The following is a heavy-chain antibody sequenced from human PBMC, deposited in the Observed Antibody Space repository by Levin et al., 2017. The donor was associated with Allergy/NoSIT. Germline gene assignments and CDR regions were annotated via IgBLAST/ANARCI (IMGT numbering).Heavy chain of an antibody. CDR3: AKEVLNYDFWSGLGYYYYGMDV. J-gene: IGHJ6*02. D-gene: IGHD3-3*01. CDR2: ISYDGSNK. V-gene: IGHV3-30*18. CDR1: GFTFSSYG. Sequence: LSLTCAASGFTFSSYGMHWVRQAPGKGLEWVAVISYDGSNKYYADSVKGRFTISRDNSKNTLYLQMNSLRAEDTAVYYCAKEVLNYDFWSGLGYYYYGMDVWGQGTTVTVSS.